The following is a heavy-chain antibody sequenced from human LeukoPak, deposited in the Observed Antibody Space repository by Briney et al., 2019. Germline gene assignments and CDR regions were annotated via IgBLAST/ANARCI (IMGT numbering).Heavy chain of an antibody. Sequence: GGSLRLSCAASGFTFSSYAMSWVRQAPGKGLEWVSAISGSGGSTYYADSVKGRFTISRDNSKNTLYLQMNSLRAEDTAVYYCAIDIVVVPAAINDKDYWGQGTLVTVSS. CDR1: GFTFSSYA. CDR3: AIDIVVVPAAINDKDY. CDR2: ISGSGGST. D-gene: IGHD2-2*02. V-gene: IGHV3-23*01. J-gene: IGHJ4*02.